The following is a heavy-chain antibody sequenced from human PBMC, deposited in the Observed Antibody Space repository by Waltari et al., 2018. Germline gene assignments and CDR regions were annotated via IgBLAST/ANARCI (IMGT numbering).Heavy chain of an antibody. V-gene: IGHV3-30*01. D-gene: IGHD3-3*01. J-gene: IGHJ4*02. Sequence: QVQLVESGGGVVQPGRSLRLSCAASGFTFSSYAMHWVRQAPATGLEWVAVISYDGSNKYYADSVKGRFTISRDNSKNTLYLQMNSLRAEDTAVYYCARDTIFGVVTASVSWGHDYWGQGTLVTVSS. CDR2: ISYDGSNK. CDR3: ARDTIFGVVTASVSWGHDY. CDR1: GFTFSSYA.